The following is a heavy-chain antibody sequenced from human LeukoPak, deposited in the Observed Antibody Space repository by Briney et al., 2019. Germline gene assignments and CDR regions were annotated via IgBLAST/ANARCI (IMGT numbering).Heavy chain of an antibody. J-gene: IGHJ6*02. CDR1: GYTITGYY. V-gene: IGHV1-2*04. D-gene: IGHD3-10*01. CDR2: INPNSGGT. Sequence: ASVKVSCKASGYTITGYYMHWVRQAPGQGLEWMGWINPNSGGTNYAQKFQGWVTMTRDTSISTAYMELSRLRSDDTAVYYCARGIPANYYGMDVWGQGTTVTVSS. CDR3: ARGIPANYYGMDV.